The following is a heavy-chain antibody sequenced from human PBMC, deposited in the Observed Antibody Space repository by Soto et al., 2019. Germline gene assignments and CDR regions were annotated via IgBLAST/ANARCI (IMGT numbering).Heavy chain of an antibody. CDR3: ARESEDLTSNFDY. V-gene: IGHV3-21*06. Sequence: EVQLVESGGGLVKPGGSLRLSCAASGFTFTRYSMNWVRQAPGKGLEWVSSISSTTNYIYYGESMKGRFTISRDNAKNSLYLEMNSLRAEETAVYYCARESEDLTSNFDYWGQGTLVTVSS. CDR1: GFTFTRYS. CDR2: ISSTTNYI. J-gene: IGHJ4*02.